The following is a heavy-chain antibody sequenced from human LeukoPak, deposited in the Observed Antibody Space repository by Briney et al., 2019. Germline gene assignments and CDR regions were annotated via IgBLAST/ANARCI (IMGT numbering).Heavy chain of an antibody. V-gene: IGHV3-23*01. J-gene: IGHJ4*02. D-gene: IGHD6-13*01. CDR3: AKAGEKPARHLIAAAGTTDY. CDR2: ISDSGGSP. Sequence: QAGGSLRLSCAASGFTFSSYAMSWVRQAPGKGLEWVSAISDSGGSPYYADSVRGRFTISRDNSKNTLYLQMNSLRAEDTAVCYCAKAGEKPARHLIAAAGTTDYWGQGTLVTVSS. CDR1: GFTFSSYA.